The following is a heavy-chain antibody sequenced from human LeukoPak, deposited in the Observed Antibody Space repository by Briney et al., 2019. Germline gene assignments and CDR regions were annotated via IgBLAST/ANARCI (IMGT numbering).Heavy chain of an antibody. J-gene: IGHJ4*02. CDR2: IRSKAYGGTT. CDR1: GFTFSSYS. Sequence: GGSLRLSCAVSGFTFSSYSMSWFRQAPGKGLEWVGFIRSKAYGGTTEYAASVSGRFTVSRDDSKSIAYLQMNSLKTDDTAVYYCARDFSSNWYGTTDYWGQGTLVTVSS. CDR3: ARDFSSNWYGTTDY. D-gene: IGHD6-13*01. V-gene: IGHV3-49*03.